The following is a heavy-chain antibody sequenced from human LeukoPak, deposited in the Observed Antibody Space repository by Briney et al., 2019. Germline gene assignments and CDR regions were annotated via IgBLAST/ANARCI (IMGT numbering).Heavy chain of an antibody. CDR1: GGSFSGYY. D-gene: IGHD3-10*01. J-gene: IGHJ5*02. V-gene: IGHV4-34*01. Sequence: SETLSLTCAVYGGSFSGYYWSWIRQPPGKGLEWIGEINHSGSTNYNPSLKSRVTISVDTSKNQFSLKLSSVTAADTAVYYCARQKWITMVRGVINWFDPWGQGTLVTVSS. CDR3: ARQKWITMVRGVINWFDP. CDR2: INHSGST.